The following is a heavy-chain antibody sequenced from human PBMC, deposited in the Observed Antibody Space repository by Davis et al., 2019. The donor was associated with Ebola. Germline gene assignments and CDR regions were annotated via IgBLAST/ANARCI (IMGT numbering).Heavy chain of an antibody. Sequence: SETLSLTCAVYGGSFSGYYWSWIRQPPGKGLEWIGEINHSGSTNYNPSPKSRVTISVDTSKNQFSLKLSSVTAADTAVYYCARGGWWLRSRGSFDYWGQGTLVTVSS. CDR3: ARGGWWLRSRGSFDY. V-gene: IGHV4-34*01. J-gene: IGHJ4*02. CDR1: GGSFSGYY. CDR2: INHSGST. D-gene: IGHD5-12*01.